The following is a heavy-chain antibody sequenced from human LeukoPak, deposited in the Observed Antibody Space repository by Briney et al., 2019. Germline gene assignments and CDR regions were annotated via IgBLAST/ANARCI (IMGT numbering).Heavy chain of an antibody. Sequence: ASVKVSCKASGYTFTSYDINWVRQATGQGLEWKGWMNPNSGNTGYAQKFQGRVTMTRNTSISTAYMELSSLRSEDTAVYYCARGPYYDILTGYYPVDYWAREPWSPSPQ. CDR3: ARGPYYDILTGYYPVDY. CDR2: MNPNSGNT. V-gene: IGHV1-8*01. J-gene: IGHJ4*02. D-gene: IGHD3-9*01. CDR1: GYTFTSYD.